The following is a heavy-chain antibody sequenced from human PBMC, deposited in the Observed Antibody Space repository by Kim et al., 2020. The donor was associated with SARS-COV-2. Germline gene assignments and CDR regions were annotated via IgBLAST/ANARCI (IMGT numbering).Heavy chain of an antibody. CDR2: IYYSGST. CDR3: ARQGGWGYIRCSGGSCYTGGVDY. V-gene: IGHV4-39*01. J-gene: IGHJ4*02. Sequence: SETLSLTCTVSGGSISSSSYYWGWIRQPPGKGLEWIGSIYYSGSTYYNPSLKSRVTISVDTSKNQFSLKLSSVTAADTAVYYCARQGGWGYIRCSGGSCYTGGVDYWGQGTLVTVSS. D-gene: IGHD2-15*01. CDR1: GGSISSSSYY.